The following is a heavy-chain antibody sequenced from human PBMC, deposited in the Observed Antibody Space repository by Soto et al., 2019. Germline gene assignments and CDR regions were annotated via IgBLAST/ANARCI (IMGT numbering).Heavy chain of an antibody. D-gene: IGHD6-6*01. V-gene: IGHV3-30*04. Sequence: GGSLRLSCAASGFTFSSYAMHWVRQAPGKGLEWVAVISYDGSNKYYADSVKGRFTISRDNSKNTLYLQMNSLRAEDTAVYYCARSIAARAFDIWGQGTMVTVSS. CDR3: ARSIAARAFDI. CDR2: ISYDGSNK. J-gene: IGHJ3*02. CDR1: GFTFSSYA.